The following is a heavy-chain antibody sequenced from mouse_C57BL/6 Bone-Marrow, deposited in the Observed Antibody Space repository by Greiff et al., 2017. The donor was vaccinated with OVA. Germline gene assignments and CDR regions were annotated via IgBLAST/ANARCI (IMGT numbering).Heavy chain of an antibody. D-gene: IGHD2-2*01. Sequence: VKLMESGAELVRPGASVKLSCKASGYTFTDYYINWVKQRPGQGLEWIARIYPGSGNTYYNEKFKGKATLTAEKSSSTAYMQLSSLTSEDSAVYFCAREGYDDPAWFAYWGQGTLVTVSA. CDR2: IYPGSGNT. CDR1: GYTFTDYY. CDR3: AREGYDDPAWFAY. J-gene: IGHJ3*01. V-gene: IGHV1-76*01.